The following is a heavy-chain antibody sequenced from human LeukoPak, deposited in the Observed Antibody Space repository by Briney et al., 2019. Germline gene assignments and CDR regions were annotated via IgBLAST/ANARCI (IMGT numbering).Heavy chain of an antibody. Sequence: GGSLRLSCAASGFTFSSYAMSWVRQAPGKGLEWVSAISGSGGSTYYADSVKGRFTISRDNSKNTLYLQMNSRRAEDTAVYYCAKIPWVAGAFDIWGQGTMVTVSS. CDR2: ISGSGGST. CDR3: AKIPWVAGAFDI. D-gene: IGHD2-15*01. CDR1: GFTFSSYA. J-gene: IGHJ3*02. V-gene: IGHV3-23*01.